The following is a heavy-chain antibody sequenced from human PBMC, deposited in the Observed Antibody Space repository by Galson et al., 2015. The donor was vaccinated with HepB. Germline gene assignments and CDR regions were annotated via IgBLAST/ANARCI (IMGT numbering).Heavy chain of an antibody. CDR2: MIGRGERI. CDR1: GVTFSDYA. CDR3: AKTVYDPSGYYRHKYHFDN. J-gene: IGHJ4*02. V-gene: IGHV3-23*01. D-gene: IGHD3-22*01. Sequence: SLRLSCAASGVTFSDYAMRRGRQAPGKGLEWVSAMIGRGERIYYEDPVRGRFTISRDNSKNTLDLQMDSLRVEDSAIYYCAKTVYDPSGYYRHKYHFDNWGQGTLVTVSS.